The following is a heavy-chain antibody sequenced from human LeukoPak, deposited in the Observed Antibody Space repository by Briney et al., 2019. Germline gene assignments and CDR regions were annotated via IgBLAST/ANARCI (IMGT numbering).Heavy chain of an antibody. CDR2: INHSGST. CDR3: ARGGRHGSGSYYRRYYFDY. J-gene: IGHJ4*02. CDR1: GGSFSGYY. D-gene: IGHD3-10*01. V-gene: IGHV4-34*01. Sequence: SETLSLTCAVYGGSFSGYYWSWIRQPPGKGLEWIGEINHSGSTNYNPSLKSRVTISVDTSKNQFSLKLSSVTAADTAVYYRARGGRHGSGSYYRRYYFDYWGQGTLVTVSS.